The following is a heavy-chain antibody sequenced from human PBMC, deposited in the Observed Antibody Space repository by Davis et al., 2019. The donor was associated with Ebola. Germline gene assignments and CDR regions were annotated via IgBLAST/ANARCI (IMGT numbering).Heavy chain of an antibody. CDR1: GFTFSSYA. Sequence: GGSLRLSCAASGFTFSSYAMSWVRQAPGKGLEWVSAISGSGGSTYYADSVKGRFTISRDNSKNTLYLQMNSLRAEDTAVYYCAKDGPTYYDFWSGYYNYWGQGTLVTVSS. CDR2: ISGSGGST. D-gene: IGHD3-3*01. CDR3: AKDGPTYYDFWSGYYNY. V-gene: IGHV3-23*01. J-gene: IGHJ4*02.